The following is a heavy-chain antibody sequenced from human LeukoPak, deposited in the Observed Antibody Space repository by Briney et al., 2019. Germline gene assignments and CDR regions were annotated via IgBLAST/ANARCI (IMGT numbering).Heavy chain of an antibody. CDR2: INPSGGTT. V-gene: IGHV1-46*01. CDR3: ARDRPGPLVATIPWVLDY. Sequence: ASVKVSCKASGYTFTSNYIHWVRQAPGQGLEWMGIINPSGGTTSYAQKFQGRVTMIRDTSTSTVYMELSSLRSEDTAVYYCARDRPGPLVATIPWVLDYWGQGTLVTVSS. CDR1: GYTFTSNY. D-gene: IGHD5-12*01. J-gene: IGHJ4*02.